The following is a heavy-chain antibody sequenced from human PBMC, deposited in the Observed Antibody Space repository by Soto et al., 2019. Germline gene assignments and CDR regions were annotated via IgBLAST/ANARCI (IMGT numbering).Heavy chain of an antibody. V-gene: IGHV1-69*13. D-gene: IGHD1-20*01. Sequence: SVKVSCKASGGTFSSYAISWVRQAPGQGLEWMGGIIPIFGTANYAQKFQGRVTITADESTSTAYMELSSLRSEDTAVYYCARDKPNWKDGQDAFDIWGQGTMVTVSS. CDR1: GGTFSSYA. CDR2: IIPIFGTA. J-gene: IGHJ3*02. CDR3: ARDKPNWKDGQDAFDI.